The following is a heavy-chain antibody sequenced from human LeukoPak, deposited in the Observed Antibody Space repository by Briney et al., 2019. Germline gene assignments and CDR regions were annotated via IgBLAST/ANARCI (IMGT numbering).Heavy chain of an antibody. D-gene: IGHD4-17*01. CDR3: AGDYGEHYYGMDV. Sequence: PGRSLRLSCAASGLTFSSYGMHWVRQAPGKGVEWVAVIWYDGSNKCYADSVKGRFTISRDNSKNTLYLQMNSLRAEDTAVYYCAGDYGEHYYGMDVWGQGTTVTVSS. CDR1: GLTFSSYG. V-gene: IGHV3-33*01. CDR2: IWYDGSNK. J-gene: IGHJ6*02.